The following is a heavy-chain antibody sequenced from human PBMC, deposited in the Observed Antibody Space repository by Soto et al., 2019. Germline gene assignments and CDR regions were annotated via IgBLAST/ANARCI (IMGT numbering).Heavy chain of an antibody. CDR1: GGSISSYY. J-gene: IGHJ6*02. CDR2: IYYSGST. V-gene: IGHV4-59*01. Sequence: SETLSLTCSVSGGSISSYYWSWIRQPPGKGLEWIGYIYYSGSTNYNPSLKSRVTISVDTSKNQFSLKLSSVTAADTAVYYCARGPYYYDSSGYYEIYYGMDVWGQGTTVTVSS. D-gene: IGHD3-22*01. CDR3: ARGPYYYDSSGYYEIYYGMDV.